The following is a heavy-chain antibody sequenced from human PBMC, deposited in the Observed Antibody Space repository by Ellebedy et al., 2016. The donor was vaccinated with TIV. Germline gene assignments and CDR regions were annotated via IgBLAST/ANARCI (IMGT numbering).Heavy chain of an antibody. Sequence: GESLKISXAASGFTFSSYAMSWVRQAPGKGLEWVSAISGSGGSTYYADSVKGRFTISRDNSKNTLYLQMNSLRAEDTAVYYCAKGSIFGVENYFDYWGQGTLVTVSS. V-gene: IGHV3-23*01. CDR3: AKGSIFGVENYFDY. CDR1: GFTFSSYA. J-gene: IGHJ4*02. D-gene: IGHD3-3*01. CDR2: ISGSGGST.